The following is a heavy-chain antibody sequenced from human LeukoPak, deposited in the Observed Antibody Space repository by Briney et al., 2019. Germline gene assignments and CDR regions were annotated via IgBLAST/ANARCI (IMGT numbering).Heavy chain of an antibody. CDR3: ARGEYYDRSGSHFDY. D-gene: IGHD3-22*01. Sequence: ASVKVSCKASGYTFTSYYMHWVRQAPGQGLEWTGIINPSGGSTSYAQKFQGRVTMTRDTSTSTVYMELSSLRSEDTAVYYCARGEYYDRSGSHFDYWGQGTLVTVSS. J-gene: IGHJ4*02. V-gene: IGHV1-46*01. CDR1: GYTFTSYY. CDR2: INPSGGST.